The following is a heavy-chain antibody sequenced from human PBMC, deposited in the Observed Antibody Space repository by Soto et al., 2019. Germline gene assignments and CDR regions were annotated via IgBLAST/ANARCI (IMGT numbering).Heavy chain of an antibody. CDR3: ARAAGRLGELYWFDP. V-gene: IGHV1-46*01. J-gene: IGHJ5*02. Sequence: QVQLVQSGAEVKKPGASVKVSCKASGYTFTSYNMHWVRQAPGQGLEWVGMINPLGFSTTYAQKCRGRVTMTRDTSTSTVYMELTNLRSDDTAVYYCARAAGRLGELYWFDPWGKGTLVNFS. CDR2: INPLGFST. D-gene: IGHD1-7*01. CDR1: GYTFTSYN.